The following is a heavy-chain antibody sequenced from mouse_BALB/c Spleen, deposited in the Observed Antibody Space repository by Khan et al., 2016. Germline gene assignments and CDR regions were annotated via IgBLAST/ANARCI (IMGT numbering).Heavy chain of an antibody. Sequence: QVQLKQSGPELKKPGETVKISCKASGYTFTDYSMHWVKQAPGKGLKWMGWINTETGEPTYADDFKGRFAFSLETSASTAYLQINNLKNEDTATXFCARQLGLYYYAMDYWGQGTSVTVSS. J-gene: IGHJ4*01. D-gene: IGHD3-1*01. CDR1: GYTFTDYS. CDR3: ARQLGLYYYAMDY. CDR2: INTETGEP. V-gene: IGHV9-2-1*01.